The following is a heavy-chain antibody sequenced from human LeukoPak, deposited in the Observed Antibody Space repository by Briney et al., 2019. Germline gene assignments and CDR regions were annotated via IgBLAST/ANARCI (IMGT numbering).Heavy chain of an antibody. Sequence: SETLSLTCAVSGGSISTYYWSWIRQPAGKGLEWIGRIYTSGSTNYNPSLKSRVTMSVDTSKNQFSLKLSSVTAADTAVYYCARQGYSGWYGGDFDYWGQGTLVTVSS. CDR3: ARQGYSGWYGGDFDY. V-gene: IGHV4-4*07. CDR1: GGSISTYY. CDR2: IYTSGST. J-gene: IGHJ4*02. D-gene: IGHD6-19*01.